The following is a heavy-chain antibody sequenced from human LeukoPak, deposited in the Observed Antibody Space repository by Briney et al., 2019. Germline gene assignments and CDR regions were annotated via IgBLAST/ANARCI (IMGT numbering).Heavy chain of an antibody. V-gene: IGHV1-58*02. D-gene: IGHD6-13*01. Sequence: SVKVSCKASGFTFTSSAMQWVRQARGQRLEWKGWIVVGSGNTNYAQKFQERVTITRDMSTSTAYMELSSLRSEDTAVYYCARDLSSSSSYYYYYMDVWGKGTTVTVSS. CDR1: GFTFTSSA. J-gene: IGHJ6*03. CDR2: IVVGSGNT. CDR3: ARDLSSSSSYYYYYMDV.